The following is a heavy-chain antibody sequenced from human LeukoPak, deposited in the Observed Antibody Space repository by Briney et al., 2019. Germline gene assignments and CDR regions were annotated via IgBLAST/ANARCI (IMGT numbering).Heavy chain of an antibody. D-gene: IGHD3-10*01. CDR1: GGSLSGYY. Sequence: SETLSLTCAVYGGSLSGYYWSWIRQPPGKGLEWIGEINHSGSTYYNPSLKSRVTISVDTSKNQFSLKLSSVTAADTAVYYCARVTMVRGPFDYWGQGTLVTVSS. J-gene: IGHJ4*02. CDR3: ARVTMVRGPFDY. V-gene: IGHV4-34*01. CDR2: INHSGST.